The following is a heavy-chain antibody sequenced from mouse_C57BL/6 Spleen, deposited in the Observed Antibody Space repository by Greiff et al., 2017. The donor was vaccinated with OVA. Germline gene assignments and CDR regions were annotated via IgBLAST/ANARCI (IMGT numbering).Heavy chain of an antibody. CDR1: GYTFTSYW. Sequence: QVHVKQSGAELVKPGASVKVSCKASGYTFTSYWMHWVKQRPGQGLEWIGRIHPSDSDTNYNQKFKGKATLTVDKSSSTAYMQLSSLTSEDSAVYYCAIGITTVVAKAYWGQGTLVTVSA. CDR3: AIGITTVVAKAY. J-gene: IGHJ3*01. D-gene: IGHD1-1*01. CDR2: IHPSDSDT. V-gene: IGHV1-74*01.